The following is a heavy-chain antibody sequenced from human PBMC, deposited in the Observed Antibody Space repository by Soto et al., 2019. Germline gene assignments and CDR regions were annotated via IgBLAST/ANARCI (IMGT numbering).Heavy chain of an antibody. CDR3: ARPYYRSGPVWLAP. D-gene: IGHD3-10*01. CDR1: GGTISSYY. Sequence: SDTLSLTCTVSGGTISSYYWSWIRQPPGKGLEWIGYIYYSGSTNYNPSLKSRVTISVDTSKNQFSLKLSSVTASDTVVYFWARPYYRSGPVWLAPWGQVSL. J-gene: IGHJ5*02. CDR2: IYYSGST. V-gene: IGHV4-59*07.